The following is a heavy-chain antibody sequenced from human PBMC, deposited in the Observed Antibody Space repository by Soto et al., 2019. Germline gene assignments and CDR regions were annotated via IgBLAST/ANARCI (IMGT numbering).Heavy chain of an antibody. CDR2: ISGSDGKT. CDR1: GFSFGSYA. V-gene: IGHV3-23*01. J-gene: IGHJ4*02. CDR3: ARWSYLDY. Sequence: LRLSCAASGFSFGSYALSWVRQAPGKGLEWVSTISGSDGKTFYADSVKSRFSISRDTSQSTLYLQMNSLRADDTAMYYCARWSYLDYWGQGTRVTVSS. D-gene: IGHD3-3*01.